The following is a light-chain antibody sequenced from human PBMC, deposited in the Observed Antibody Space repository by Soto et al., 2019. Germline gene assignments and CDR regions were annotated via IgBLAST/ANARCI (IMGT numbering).Light chain of an antibody. CDR1: QSISSW. V-gene: IGKV1-5*03. CDR2: KAS. Sequence: DIQMTQSPSTLSASLGDRVTITCRASQSISSWVAWYQQKPGKAPKLLIYKASTVESGVSSRFTGSGSGTEFTLSINSLQPDDFATYYCQQYDSYSATFGGGTKVEV. J-gene: IGKJ4*02. CDR3: QQYDSYSAT.